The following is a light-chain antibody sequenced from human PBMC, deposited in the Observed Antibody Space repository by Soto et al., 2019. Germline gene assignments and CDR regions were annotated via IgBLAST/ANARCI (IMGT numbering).Light chain of an antibody. J-gene: IGKJ4*02. Sequence: DIQLTQSPSSLSASVGDRVTITRRARQSISSYLNWYQQKPGNAPKLLIYAASSLQSGVPTRFSGSGSGTEFTLTISSLQSEDVAVYYCQQYNNWPMFGGGTKVDIK. V-gene: IGKV1-39*01. CDR3: QQYNNWPM. CDR1: QSISSY. CDR2: AAS.